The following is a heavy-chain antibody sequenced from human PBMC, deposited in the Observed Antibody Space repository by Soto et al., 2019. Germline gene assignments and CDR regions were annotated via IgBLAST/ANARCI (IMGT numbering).Heavy chain of an antibody. V-gene: IGHV1-18*04. D-gene: IGHD6-19*01. J-gene: IGHJ6*02. CDR3: ARGPHSSGTYYYYYGMDV. Sequence: XSVKVSCTSSVSTFTSYGSRWVRQAPGQGLEWMGWISAYNGNTNYAQKLQGRVTMTTDTSTSTAYMELRSLRSDDTAVYYCARGPHSSGTYYYYYGMDVWGQGTTVTVSS. CDR1: VSTFTSYG. CDR2: ISAYNGNT.